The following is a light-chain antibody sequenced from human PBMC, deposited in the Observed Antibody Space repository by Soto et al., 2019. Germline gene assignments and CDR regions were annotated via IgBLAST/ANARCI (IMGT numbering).Light chain of an antibody. J-gene: IGKJ2*01. CDR2: GAS. CDR1: QTIIGNY. V-gene: IGKV3-20*01. Sequence: ESVLTQSPGTLSLSPGERATLSCRASQTIIGNYLAWYQQKPGQAPRLLIYGASNRATGVPDRFSGSYSGTDFSLTITRLEPKDFAVYYCEQHVNSVYIFGQGTRLEIK. CDR3: EQHVNSVYI.